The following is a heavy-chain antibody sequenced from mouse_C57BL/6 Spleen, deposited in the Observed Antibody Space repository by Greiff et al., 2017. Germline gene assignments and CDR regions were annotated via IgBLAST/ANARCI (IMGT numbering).Heavy chain of an antibody. CDR1: GYTFTSYW. J-gene: IGHJ2*01. V-gene: IGHV1-55*01. D-gene: IGHD2-4*01. CDR3: ARRDYDYEVYYFDY. CDR2: IYPGSGST. Sequence: QVQLQQPGAELVKPGASVKMSCKASGYTFTSYWITWVKQRPGQGLEWIGDIYPGSGSTNYNEKFKSKATLTVDTSSSTAYMQLSSLTSEDSAVYYCARRDYDYEVYYFDYWGQGTTLTVSS.